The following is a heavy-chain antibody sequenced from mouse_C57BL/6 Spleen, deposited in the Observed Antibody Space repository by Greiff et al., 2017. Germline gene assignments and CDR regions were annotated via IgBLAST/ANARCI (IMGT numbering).Heavy chain of an antibody. V-gene: IGHV5-17*01. CDR1: GFTFSDYG. D-gene: IGHD1-1*01. Sequence: EVNVVESGGGLVKPGGSLKLSCAASGFTFSDYGMHWVRQAPEKGLEWVAYISSGSSTIYYADTVKGRFTISRDNAKNTLFLQMTSLRSEDTAMYYCARRNGSSFYYYAMDYWGQGTSVTVSS. CDR2: ISSGSSTI. CDR3: ARRNGSSFYYYAMDY. J-gene: IGHJ4*01.